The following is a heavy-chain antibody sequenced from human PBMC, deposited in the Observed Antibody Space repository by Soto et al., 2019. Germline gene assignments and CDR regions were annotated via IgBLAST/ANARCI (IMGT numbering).Heavy chain of an antibody. CDR2: IYYSGST. Sequence: SETLSLTCTVSGGSISSSGYYWSWIRQHPGKGLEWIGYIYYSGSTYYNPSLKSRVTISVDTSKNQFSLKLSSVTAADTAVYYCARADPDSSGYYVPSFAYWGQGTLVTVSS. J-gene: IGHJ4*02. D-gene: IGHD3-22*01. V-gene: IGHV4-31*03. CDR1: GGSISSSGYY. CDR3: ARADPDSSGYYVPSFAY.